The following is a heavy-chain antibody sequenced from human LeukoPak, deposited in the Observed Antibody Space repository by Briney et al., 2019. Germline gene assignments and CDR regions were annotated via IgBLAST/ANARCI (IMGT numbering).Heavy chain of an antibody. V-gene: IGHV3-23*01. CDR3: ARDDGSYSRSPGFDN. J-gene: IGHJ4*02. D-gene: IGHD1-26*01. Sequence: GGSLRLSCAASGFTLSSYAMSWVRQAPGKGLEWVSATSSSDAGTYYAESVRGRFTISRDNAKNSLYLQMNSLRAEDTAVYYCARDDGSYSRSPGFDNWGQGTLVTVSS. CDR1: GFTLSSYA. CDR2: TSSSDAGT.